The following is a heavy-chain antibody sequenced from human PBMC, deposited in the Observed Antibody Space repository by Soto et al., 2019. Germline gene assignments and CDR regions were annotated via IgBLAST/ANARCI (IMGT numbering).Heavy chain of an antibody. V-gene: IGHV4-4*02. CDR3: ARLVYDTRLNYMYFDF. J-gene: IGHJ4*02. D-gene: IGHD3-10*01. CDR2: IFHDGTA. CDR1: GVSISIGNW. Sequence: SETLSLTCAVSGVSISIGNWWTWVRQSPQRGLEYIGEIFHDGTANYYPSFERRVAISVDTSKNQFSLKLTSVTAADTAIYFCARLVYDTRLNYMYFDFWGQGTLVTVSS.